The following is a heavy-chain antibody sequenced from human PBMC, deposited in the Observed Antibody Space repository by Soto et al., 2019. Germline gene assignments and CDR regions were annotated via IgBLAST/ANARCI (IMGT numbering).Heavy chain of an antibody. CDR1: GGSFSGYY. D-gene: IGHD3-3*01. CDR3: ARVRDWFDP. Sequence: PSETLSLTCAVYGGSFSGYYWSWIRQPPGKGLEWIGEIDHSGYTNYNPSLKSRVTISVDTSKNQFSLRLTSVTAADTAVYYCARVRDWFDPWGQGTLVTAPQ. CDR2: IDHSGYT. V-gene: IGHV4-34*01. J-gene: IGHJ5*02.